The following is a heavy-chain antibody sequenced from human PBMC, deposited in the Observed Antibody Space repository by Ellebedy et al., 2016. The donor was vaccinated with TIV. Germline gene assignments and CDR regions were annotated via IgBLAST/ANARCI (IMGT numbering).Heavy chain of an antibody. J-gene: IGHJ4*02. D-gene: IGHD1-1*01. CDR2: IYSGGST. V-gene: IGHV3-53*01. CDR1: GFTVNNNY. Sequence: PGGSLRLSCAASGFTVNNNYMRWFRQAPGKGLEWVSLIYSGGSTSYADSVKGRFTISRDNSRNTLYLQMNSLRAEDTAVYYCARKTDTTGSGDYWGQGTLVTVSS. CDR3: ARKTDTTGSGDY.